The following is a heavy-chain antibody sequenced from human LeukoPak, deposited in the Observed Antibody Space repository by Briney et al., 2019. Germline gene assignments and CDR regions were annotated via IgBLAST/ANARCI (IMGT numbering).Heavy chain of an antibody. V-gene: IGHV4-59*01. J-gene: IGHJ4*02. D-gene: IGHD1-26*01. CDR2: IYYSGST. CDR3: ARGGEWESHFDY. Sequence: SETLSLTCTVSGGSISSYYWSWIRQPPGKGLEWIGYIYYSGSTNYNPSLKSRVTISVDTSKNQFSLKLSSVTAADTAVYYCARGGEWESHFDYWGQGTLVTASS. CDR1: GGSISSYY.